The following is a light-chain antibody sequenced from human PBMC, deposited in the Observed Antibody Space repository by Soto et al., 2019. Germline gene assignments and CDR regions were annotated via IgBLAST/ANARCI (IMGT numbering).Light chain of an antibody. CDR1: RSINNF. Sequence: DIQMTQSPSSLCASVGDRVTIACRASRSINNFLNWYRQKPGKAPELLIYATSNLQAGVPSRFSGSGSGTDFTLTISSLQPEDFATYYCQHSYNIPLTFGGGTKVDIK. CDR3: QHSYNIPLT. V-gene: IGKV1-39*01. J-gene: IGKJ4*01. CDR2: ATS.